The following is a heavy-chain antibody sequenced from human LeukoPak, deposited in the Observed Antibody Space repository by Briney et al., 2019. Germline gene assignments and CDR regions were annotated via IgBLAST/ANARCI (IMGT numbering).Heavy chain of an antibody. CDR2: IIPIFGTA. Sequence: SVKVSCKASGGTFSSYAISWVRQAPGQGLEWMGGIIPIFGTANYAQKFQGRVTITADESTSTAYMELSSLRSEDTAVYYCARGVVVVPGRDYYYMDVWGKGPTVTVSS. V-gene: IGHV1-69*13. CDR1: GGTFSSYA. D-gene: IGHD2-2*01. CDR3: ARGVVVVPGRDYYYMDV. J-gene: IGHJ6*03.